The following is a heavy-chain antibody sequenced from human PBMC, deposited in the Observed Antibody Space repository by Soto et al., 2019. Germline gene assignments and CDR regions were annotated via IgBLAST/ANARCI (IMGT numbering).Heavy chain of an antibody. CDR3: TRGGIAMVLGSPGAGMDV. V-gene: IGHV3-9*01. D-gene: IGHD5-18*01. CDR1: GFTFDDYA. J-gene: IGHJ6*02. CDR2: ISCNSGSI. Sequence: GGSLRLSCAASGFTFDDYAMHWVRQAPGKGLEWVSGISCNSGSICYADSVKGRFTISRDNAKNSLYLQMNSLRAEDTAVYYSTRGGIAMVLGSPGAGMDVWGQGTTVTVSS.